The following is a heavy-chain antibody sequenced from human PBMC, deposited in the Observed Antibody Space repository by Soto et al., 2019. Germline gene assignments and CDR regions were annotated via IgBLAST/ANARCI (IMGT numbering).Heavy chain of an antibody. V-gene: IGHV4-59*01. J-gene: IGHJ1*01. CDR1: GASLSPYY. CDR3: ARGGAAGYESFHH. CDR2: IYFNGGT. D-gene: IGHD6-13*01. Sequence: SETLSLTCTISGASLSPYYWSRIRQPPGKALEWIGYIYFNGGTSYNPSLRSRVTVSVDTSKNQFSLKLNSVIAADTAVYYCARGGAAGYESFHHWGQGTPVTAPQ.